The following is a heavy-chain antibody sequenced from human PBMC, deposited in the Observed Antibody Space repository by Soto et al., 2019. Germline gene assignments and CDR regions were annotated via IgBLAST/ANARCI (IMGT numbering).Heavy chain of an antibody. V-gene: IGHV3-23*01. Sequence: GGSLRLSCAASGFTFSSYAMSWVRQAPGKGLEWVSAISGSGGSTYYADSVKGRFTISRDNSKNTLYLQMNSLRTEDTAVYYCARDLPMAAADFGPLGYWGQGTLVTVSS. CDR3: ARDLPMAAADFGPLGY. CDR1: GFTFSSYA. CDR2: ISGSGGST. J-gene: IGHJ4*02. D-gene: IGHD6-13*01.